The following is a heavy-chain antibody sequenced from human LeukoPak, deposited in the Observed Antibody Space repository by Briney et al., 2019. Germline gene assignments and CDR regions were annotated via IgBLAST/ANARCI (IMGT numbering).Heavy chain of an antibody. CDR2: INPSGGST. Sequence: ASVKVSCKASGYTFTSYYMHWVRQAPGQGLEWMGIINPSGGSTSYAQKFQGRVTMTRDTSTSTVYMELSSLRSEDTAVYYCAEDGFGELSAIYYYYMDVWGKGTTVTISS. CDR1: GYTFTSYY. D-gene: IGHD3-10*01. V-gene: IGHV1-46*01. CDR3: AEDGFGELSAIYYYYMDV. J-gene: IGHJ6*03.